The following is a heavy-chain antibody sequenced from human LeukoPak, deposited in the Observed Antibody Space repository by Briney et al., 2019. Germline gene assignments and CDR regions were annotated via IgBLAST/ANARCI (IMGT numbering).Heavy chain of an antibody. CDR2: ISGSGGST. Sequence: GGSLRPSCAASGFTFSSYAMSWVRQAPGKGLEWVSAISGSGGSTYYADSVKGRFTISRDNSKNTLYQQMNSLRAEDTAVYYCAKIPYYDFWSGPPSVDVWGKGTTVTVSS. CDR1: GFTFSSYA. V-gene: IGHV3-23*01. D-gene: IGHD3-3*01. CDR3: AKIPYYDFWSGPPSVDV. J-gene: IGHJ6*04.